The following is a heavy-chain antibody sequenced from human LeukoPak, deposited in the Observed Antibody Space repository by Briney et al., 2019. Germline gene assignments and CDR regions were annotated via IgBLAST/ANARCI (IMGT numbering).Heavy chain of an antibody. J-gene: IGHJ4*02. D-gene: IGHD3-9*01. CDR3: ARLGDLGYYDILTGFFDY. CDR2: IYYSGNT. Sequence: SETLSLTCDVSGGSISHNYWNWIRQPPGKALEWIGYIYYSGNTNYNPSLQSRVTMSVDTSKNQFSLRLSSVTAADTAVYYCARLGDLGYYDILTGFFDYWGQGTLVTVSS. V-gene: IGHV4-59*12. CDR1: GGSISHNY.